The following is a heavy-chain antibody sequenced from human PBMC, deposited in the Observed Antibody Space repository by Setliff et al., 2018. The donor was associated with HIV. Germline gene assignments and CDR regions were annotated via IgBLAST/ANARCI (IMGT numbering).Heavy chain of an antibody. J-gene: IGHJ6*03. Sequence: SETLSLTCTVSGGSISSYYWSWIRQPPGKGLEWIGYIYYSGCTNYNPSLKSRVTISVDTSKNQFSLKLSSVTAADTAVYYCSRGVRGYGEIRYFFYYYYMDVWGKGTTVTVSS. D-gene: IGHD3-9*01. CDR2: IYYSGCT. CDR1: GGSISSYY. CDR3: SRGVRGYGEIRYFFYYYYMDV. V-gene: IGHV4-59*08.